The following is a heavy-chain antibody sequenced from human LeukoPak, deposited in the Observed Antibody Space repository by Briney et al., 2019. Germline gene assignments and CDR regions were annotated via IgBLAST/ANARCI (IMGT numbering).Heavy chain of an antibody. CDR3: AREDIVVVPGAFDI. CDR2: ISAYNGNT. D-gene: IGHD2-2*01. V-gene: IGHV1-18*01. J-gene: IGHJ3*02. CDR1: GYTFTSYG. Sequence: GASVKVSCKASGYTFTSYGISWVRQAPGQGLEWMGWISAYNGNTNYAQKLQGRVTMTTDTSTSTAYMELRSLRSDDTAVYYCAREDIVVVPGAFDIWGQGTMVTVSS.